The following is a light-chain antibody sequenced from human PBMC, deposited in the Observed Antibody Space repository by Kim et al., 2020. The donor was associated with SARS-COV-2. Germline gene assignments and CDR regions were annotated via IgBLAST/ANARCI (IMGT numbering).Light chain of an antibody. CDR3: QQYYSYSN. V-gene: IGKV1-5*03. CDR2: KAS. J-gene: IGKJ4*01. Sequence: DIQMTQSPSTLSASVGDGVTITCRASQRISTWLAWYQQKPGKAPKLLIYKASSLESGVPSRFSGSGFGTEFTLTISSLQPDDFATYYCQQYYSYSNFGGGTKVEIK. CDR1: QRISTW.